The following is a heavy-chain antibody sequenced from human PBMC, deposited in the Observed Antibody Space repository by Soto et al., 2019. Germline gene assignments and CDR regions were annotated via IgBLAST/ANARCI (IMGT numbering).Heavy chain of an antibody. D-gene: IGHD3-22*01. J-gene: IGHJ3*02. CDR1: GGSISSGDYY. CDR2: IYYSGST. CDR3: ARSLTYYYDSSGYYGAFDI. Sequence: SETLSLTCTVSGGSISSGDYYWSWIRQPPGKGLEWIGYIYYSGSTYYNPSLKSRVTISVDTSKNQFSLKLSSVTAADTAVYYCARSLTYYYDSSGYYGAFDIWRQGTMVTVSS. V-gene: IGHV4-30-4*01.